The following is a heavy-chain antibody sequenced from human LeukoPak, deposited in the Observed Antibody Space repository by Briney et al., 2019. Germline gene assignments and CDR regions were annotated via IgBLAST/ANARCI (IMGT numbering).Heavy chain of an antibody. CDR2: ISSSSSTI. D-gene: IGHD6-6*01. CDR3: ARDKYSTIVY. Sequence: PGGSLRLSCAASGFTFNTYSMHWVRQAPGKGLEWLSYISSSSSTIYYADSLKGRFTISRDNAKSSLYLQMNSLRDEDTALYFCARDKYSTIVYWGQGTLVTVSS. V-gene: IGHV3-48*02. J-gene: IGHJ4*02. CDR1: GFTFNTYS.